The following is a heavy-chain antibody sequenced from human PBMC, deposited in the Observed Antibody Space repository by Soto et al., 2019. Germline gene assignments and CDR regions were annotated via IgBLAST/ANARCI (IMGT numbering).Heavy chain of an antibody. D-gene: IGHD2-15*01. CDR3: ARQVVAATPGHYHYGMDV. CDR1: GYSFTSYW. J-gene: IGHJ6*02. Sequence: PGESLKISCKGSGYSFTSYWISWVRQMPGKGLEWMGRIDPSDSYTNYSPSFQGHVTISADKSISTAYLQWSSLKASDTAMYYCARQVVAATPGHYHYGMDVWGQGTTVTVSS. V-gene: IGHV5-10-1*01. CDR2: IDPSDSYT.